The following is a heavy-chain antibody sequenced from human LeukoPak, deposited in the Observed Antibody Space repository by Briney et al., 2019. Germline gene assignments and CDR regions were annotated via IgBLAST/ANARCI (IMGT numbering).Heavy chain of an antibody. D-gene: IGHD5-24*01. CDR1: GGTFSSYA. CDR3: AVMGGQLQLGPYYFDY. Sequence: SVKVSCKASGGTFSSYAISLVRLAPGQGLEWMGRIIAILGIANYAQKFQGRVTITADKSTSTAYMELSSLRSEDTAVYYCAVMGGQLQLGPYYFDYWGQGTLVTVSS. V-gene: IGHV1-69*04. J-gene: IGHJ4*02. CDR2: IIAILGIA.